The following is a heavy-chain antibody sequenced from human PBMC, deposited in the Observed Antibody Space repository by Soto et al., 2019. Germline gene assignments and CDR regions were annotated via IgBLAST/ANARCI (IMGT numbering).Heavy chain of an antibody. CDR2: INPKFGDT. Sequence: QMQLVQSGAEVKEPGDSVRVSCEASGYTFTAYYIHWVRQAPGQGLEWMGWINPKFGDTTYAQDFQGRVSMTRDMSISTVYMELSRLTSDDTAIYYCARNMDYYYGRGSGNGHGVWGQGTPVTVFS. CDR3: ARNMDYYYGRGSGNGHGV. V-gene: IGHV1-2*02. J-gene: IGHJ6*02. CDR1: GYTFTAYY. D-gene: IGHD3-10*02.